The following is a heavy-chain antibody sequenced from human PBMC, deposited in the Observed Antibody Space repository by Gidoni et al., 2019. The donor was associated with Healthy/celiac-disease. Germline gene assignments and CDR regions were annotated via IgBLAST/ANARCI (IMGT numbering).Heavy chain of an antibody. V-gene: IGHV3-23*01. D-gene: IGHD1-26*01. Sequence: EVQLLESGGGLVQPGGSLGLSCAASGSTVSSYAMSWVRQAPGKGLEWVSAISGSGGSTYYADSVKGRFTISRDNSKNTLYLQMNSLRAEDTAVYYCAKGDGSGSYGGGFDYWGQGTLVTVSS. CDR1: GSTVSSYA. CDR3: AKGDGSGSYGGGFDY. J-gene: IGHJ4*02. CDR2: ISGSGGST.